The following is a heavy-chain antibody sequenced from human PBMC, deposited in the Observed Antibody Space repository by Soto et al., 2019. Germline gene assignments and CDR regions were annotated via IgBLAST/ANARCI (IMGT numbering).Heavy chain of an antibody. Sequence: QVQLQESGPGLVKPSQTLSLTCTVSGGSISSGDYYWSWIRQPPGKGLEWIGYFYYSGSTYYNPSLKSRVTISVDTSKNQFSLKLSSVTAADTAVYYCARVWSGSYYYYGMDVWGQGTTVTVSS. CDR2: FYYSGST. V-gene: IGHV4-30-4*01. J-gene: IGHJ6*02. CDR3: ARVWSGSYYYYGMDV. CDR1: GGSISSGDYY. D-gene: IGHD3-3*01.